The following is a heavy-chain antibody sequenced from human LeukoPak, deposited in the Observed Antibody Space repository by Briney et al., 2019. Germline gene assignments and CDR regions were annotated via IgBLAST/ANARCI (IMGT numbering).Heavy chain of an antibody. Sequence: SVRVSCKASGGTFSSYAISWVRQAPGQGLEWMGRIIPILGIANYAQKFQGRVTITADKSTSTAYMELSSLRSEDTAVYYCARGGGYYSIPFDYWGQGTLVTVSS. D-gene: IGHD3-22*01. CDR3: ARGGGYYSIPFDY. V-gene: IGHV1-69*04. J-gene: IGHJ4*02. CDR2: IIPILGIA. CDR1: GGTFSSYA.